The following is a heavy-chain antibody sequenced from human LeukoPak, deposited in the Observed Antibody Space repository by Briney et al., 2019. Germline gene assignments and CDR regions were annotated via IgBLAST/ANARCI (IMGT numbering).Heavy chain of an antibody. Sequence: PSETLSLTCAVSGGSFSGYYWSWIRQPPGKGLEWIGEINHSGSTNYNPSLKSRVTISVDTSKNQFSLKLSSVTAADTAVYYCARRHGYSSSWKGWFDPWGQGTLVTVSS. CDR2: INHSGST. CDR3: ARRHGYSSSWKGWFDP. D-gene: IGHD6-13*01. CDR1: GGSFSGYY. V-gene: IGHV4-34*01. J-gene: IGHJ5*02.